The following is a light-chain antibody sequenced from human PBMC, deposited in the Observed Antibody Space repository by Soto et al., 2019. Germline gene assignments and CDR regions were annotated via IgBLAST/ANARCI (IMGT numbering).Light chain of an antibody. CDR3: QQDSIFSLT. J-gene: IGKJ4*01. CDR1: QSISSW. Sequence: DIQMTQSPSTLSASVGDRVTITCRASQSISSWLAWYQQKPGKAPKLLIQKASSLESGVPSRFSGRGSGTEFTLTISSLQPDDFATYYCQQDSIFSLTVGGGTKVEIK. V-gene: IGKV1-5*03. CDR2: KAS.